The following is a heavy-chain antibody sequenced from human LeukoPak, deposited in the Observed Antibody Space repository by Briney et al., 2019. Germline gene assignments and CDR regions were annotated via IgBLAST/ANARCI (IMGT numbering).Heavy chain of an antibody. CDR1: SGSISSSSYY. CDR2: INHSGRT. V-gene: IGHV4-39*01. D-gene: IGHD3-10*01. CDR3: ARHNVRGVTHWFDP. Sequence: SETLSLTCTVSSGSISSSSYYWGWIRQPPGKGLEWIGIINHSGRTYYKPSLKSRITISVDTSNNQFSLKLSFVTAADTAVYFCARHNVRGVTHWFDPWGQGTQVTVSS. J-gene: IGHJ5*02.